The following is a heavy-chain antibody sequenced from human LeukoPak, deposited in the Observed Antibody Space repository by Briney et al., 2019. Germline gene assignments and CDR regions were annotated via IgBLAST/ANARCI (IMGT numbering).Heavy chain of an antibody. CDR3: ARDSGSYQGLDY. Sequence: SVKVSCKASGGTFSSYAISWVRQAPGQGLEWMGGIIPIFGTANYAQKFQGRVTITTDESTSTVYMELSSLRSEDTAVYYCARDSGSYQGLDYWGQGTLVTVSS. V-gene: IGHV1-69*05. J-gene: IGHJ4*02. CDR2: IIPIFGTA. D-gene: IGHD1-26*01. CDR1: GGTFSSYA.